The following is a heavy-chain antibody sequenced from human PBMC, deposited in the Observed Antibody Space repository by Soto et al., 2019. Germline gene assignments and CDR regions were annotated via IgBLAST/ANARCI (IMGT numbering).Heavy chain of an antibody. CDR1: GYSFTSYW. J-gene: IGHJ6*02. D-gene: IGHD5-18*01. CDR3: ARATAVVGEYGMDV. Sequence: GESLKISCKGSGYSFTSYWIGWVRQMPGKGLEWMGIIYPGDSDTRYSPSFQGQVTISADKSISTAYLQWRSLRAADTAVYYCARATAVVGEYGMDVWGQGTTVTVSS. CDR2: IYPGDSDT. V-gene: IGHV5-51*01.